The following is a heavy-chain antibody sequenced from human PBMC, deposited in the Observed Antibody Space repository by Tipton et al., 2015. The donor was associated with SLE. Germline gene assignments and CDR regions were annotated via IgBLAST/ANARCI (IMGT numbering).Heavy chain of an antibody. D-gene: IGHD1-26*01. J-gene: IGHJ5*02. CDR2: IYYSGST. V-gene: IGHV4-61*08. CDR1: GGSISSGDYY. CDR3: ARDLGRGYNWFDP. Sequence: TLSLTCTVSGGSISSGDYYWSWIRQPPGKGLEWIGYIYYSGSTNYNPSLKSRVTISVDTSKNQFSLKLSSVTAADTAVYYCARDLGRGYNWFDPWGQGTLVTVSS.